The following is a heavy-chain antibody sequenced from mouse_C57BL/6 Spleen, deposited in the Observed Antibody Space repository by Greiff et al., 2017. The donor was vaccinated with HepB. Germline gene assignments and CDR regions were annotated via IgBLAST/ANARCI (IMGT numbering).Heavy chain of an antibody. CDR3: ARNSHYYGSSYVWYFDV. Sequence: QVQLKESGPGLVAPSQSLSITCTVSGFSLTSYAISWVRQPPGKGLEWLGVIWTGGGTNYNSALKSRLSISKDKYKSQVFLKMNSLQTDDTARYYCARNSHYYGSSYVWYFDVWGTGTTVTVSS. D-gene: IGHD1-1*01. CDR1: GFSLTSYA. CDR2: IWTGGGT. V-gene: IGHV2-9-1*01. J-gene: IGHJ1*03.